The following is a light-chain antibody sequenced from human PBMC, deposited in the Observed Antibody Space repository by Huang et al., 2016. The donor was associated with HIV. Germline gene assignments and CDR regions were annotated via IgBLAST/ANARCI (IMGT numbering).Light chain of an antibody. J-gene: IGKJ1*01. Sequence: EILLTQSPATLSVSPGESATLSCRASQSVQSNLAWFPQKPGQAPRLLSSGASARAADISARFSGSGSGTEFTLTISSLQSEDFAVYYCQQYISWPVTFGPGTKVEIK. CDR2: GAS. CDR1: QSVQSN. V-gene: IGKV3-15*01. CDR3: QQYISWPVT.